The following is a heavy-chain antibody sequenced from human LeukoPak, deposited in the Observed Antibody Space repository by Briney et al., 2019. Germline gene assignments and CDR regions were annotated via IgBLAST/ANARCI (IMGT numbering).Heavy chain of an antibody. J-gene: IGHJ3*02. CDR3: ARHTVVVNTNAFDI. CDR2: IYSGGST. Sequence: GGSLRLSCAASGFTVSSNYMSWVRQAPGKGLEWVSVIYSGGSTYYADSVKGRFTISRDNSKNTLYLQMNSLRAEDTAVYYCARHTVVVNTNAFDIWGQGTMVTVSS. D-gene: IGHD2-21*01. CDR1: GFTVSSNY. V-gene: IGHV3-66*02.